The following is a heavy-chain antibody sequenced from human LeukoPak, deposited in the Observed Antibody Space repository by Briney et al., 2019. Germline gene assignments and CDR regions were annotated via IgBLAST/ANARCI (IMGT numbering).Heavy chain of an antibody. Sequence: GESLKISCKGSGYSFTSYWIGWVRQLPGKGLDWLGIIYPGDSDTSYSPSFQGQVTISADKSISTAYLQWSSLKASDTAVYYCARLDYDYVWGSYRYPYYFDYWGQGTLVTVSS. V-gene: IGHV5-51*01. J-gene: IGHJ4*02. CDR3: ARLDYDYVWGSYRYPYYFDY. D-gene: IGHD3-16*02. CDR2: IYPGDSDT. CDR1: GYSFTSYW.